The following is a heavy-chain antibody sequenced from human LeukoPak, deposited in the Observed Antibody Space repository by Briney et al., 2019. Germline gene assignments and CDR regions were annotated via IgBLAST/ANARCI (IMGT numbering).Heavy chain of an antibody. Sequence: GASVKVSCKASGGTFSSYAISWVRQAPGQGLESMGGIIPIFGTANYAQKFQGRVTITTDESTSTAYMELSSLRSEDTAVYYCARGREQLANIWGQGTLVTVSS. CDR1: GGTFSSYA. CDR2: IIPIFGTA. CDR3: ARGREQLANI. D-gene: IGHD6-6*01. V-gene: IGHV1-69*05. J-gene: IGHJ4*02.